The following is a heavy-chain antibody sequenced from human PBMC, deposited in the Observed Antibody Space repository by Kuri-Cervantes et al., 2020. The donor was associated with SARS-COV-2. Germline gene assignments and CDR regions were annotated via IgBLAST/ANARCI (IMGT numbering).Heavy chain of an antibody. CDR1: GFTFSNYA. V-gene: IGHV3-23*01. J-gene: IGHJ4*01. CDR3: AKRDAYSQGSYFDY. Sequence: GESLKISCAASGFTFSNYAMTWDRQAPGKGLEWVSTISGSDDVTHLADSVKGRFTVSRDNSRNTLYLEMSSLRVEDTDVYYCAKRDAYSQGSYFDYWGHGTLVTVSS. CDR2: ISGSDDVT. D-gene: IGHD5-24*01.